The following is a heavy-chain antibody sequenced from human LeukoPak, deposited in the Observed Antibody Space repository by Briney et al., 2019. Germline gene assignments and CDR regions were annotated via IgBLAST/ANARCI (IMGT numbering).Heavy chain of an antibody. CDR1: GYTFTGYY. Sequence: AASVKVSCKASGYTFTGYYMHWVRQAPGQGLEWMGWINPNSGGTNYAQKFQGRVTMTRDTSISTAYMELSSLRSEDTAVYYCARERSYYGSGSSFDYWGQGTLVTVSS. V-gene: IGHV1-2*02. CDR3: ARERSYYGSGSSFDY. D-gene: IGHD3-10*01. J-gene: IGHJ4*02. CDR2: INPNSGGT.